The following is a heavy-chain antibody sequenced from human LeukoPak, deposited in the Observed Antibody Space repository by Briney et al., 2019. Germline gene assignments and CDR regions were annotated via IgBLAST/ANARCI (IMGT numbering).Heavy chain of an antibody. CDR3: ARSRAIGYCSSTSCHMDV. J-gene: IGHJ6*02. Sequence: GGSLRLSCAASGFTLSNHWMTWVRQVPGRGPEWVANVNRDGSETYYLDSVKGRFTISKDNAKNSLYLQMNSLRAEDTAVYYCARSRAIGYCSSTSCHMDVWGQGTTVTVPS. CDR2: VNRDGSET. V-gene: IGHV3-7*01. D-gene: IGHD2-2*01. CDR1: GFTLSNHW.